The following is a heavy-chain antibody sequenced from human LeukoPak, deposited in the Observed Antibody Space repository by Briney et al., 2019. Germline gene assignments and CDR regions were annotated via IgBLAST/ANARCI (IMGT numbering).Heavy chain of an antibody. J-gene: IGHJ6*03. CDR1: GFTFSSYW. D-gene: IGHD2-2*01. CDR3: ASNLDCSSTSCPEYYYYYMDV. CDR2: IKQDGSEK. V-gene: IGHV3-7*01. Sequence: PGGSLRLSCAASGFTFSSYWMSWVRQAPGKGLEWVANIKQDGSEKYYVDSVKGRFTISRDNAKNSLYLQMNSLRAEDTAVYYCASNLDCSSTSCPEYYYYYMDVWGKGTTVTVSS.